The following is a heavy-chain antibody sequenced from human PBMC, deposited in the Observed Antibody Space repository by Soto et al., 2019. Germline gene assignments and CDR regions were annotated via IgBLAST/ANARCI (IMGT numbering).Heavy chain of an antibody. CDR3: AKSSIEYDYVWGSYRPSWFDP. D-gene: IGHD3-16*02. Sequence: GGSLRLSCAASGFTFSDYYMSWIRQAPGKGLEWVSYISSSGSTIYYADSVKGRFTISRDNAKNSLYLQMNSLRAEDTAVYYCAKSSIEYDYVWGSYRPSWFDPWGQGTLVTVSS. J-gene: IGHJ5*02. CDR1: GFTFSDYY. CDR2: ISSSGSTI. V-gene: IGHV3-11*01.